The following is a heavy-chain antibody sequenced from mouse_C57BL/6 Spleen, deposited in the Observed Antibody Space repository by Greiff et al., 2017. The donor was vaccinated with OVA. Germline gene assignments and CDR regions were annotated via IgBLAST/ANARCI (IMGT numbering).Heavy chain of an antibody. J-gene: IGHJ3*01. CDR2: ISYDGSN. CDR3: ARGGQLRLAWFAY. D-gene: IGHD3-2*02. Sequence: EVQLQESGPGLVKPSQSLSLTCSVTGYSITSGYYWNWIRQFPGNKLEWMGYISYDGSNNYNPSLKNRISITRDTSKNQFFLKLNSVTTEDTATYYCARGGQLRLAWFAYWGQGTLVTVSA. CDR1: GYSITSGYY. V-gene: IGHV3-6*01.